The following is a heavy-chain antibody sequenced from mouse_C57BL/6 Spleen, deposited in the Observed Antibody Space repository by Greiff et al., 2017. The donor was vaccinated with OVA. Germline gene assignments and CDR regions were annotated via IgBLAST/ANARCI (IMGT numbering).Heavy chain of an antibody. CDR3: ARGFYYYGSRYYFDY. D-gene: IGHD1-1*01. V-gene: IGHV1-26*01. J-gene: IGHJ2*01. CDR1: GYTFTDYY. Sequence: VQLQQSGPELVKPGASVKISCKASGYTFTDYYMNWVKQSHGKSLEWIGDINPNNGGTSYNQKFKGKATLTVDKSSSTAYMELRSLTSEDSAVYYCARGFYYYGSRYYFDYWGQGTTLTVSS. CDR2: INPNNGGT.